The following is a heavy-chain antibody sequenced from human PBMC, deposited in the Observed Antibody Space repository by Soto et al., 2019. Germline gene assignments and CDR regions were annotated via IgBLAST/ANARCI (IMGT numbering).Heavy chain of an antibody. Sequence: ASETLSLTCTVSGGSISSGGYYWSWIRQHPGKGLEWIGYIYYSGSTYYNPSLKSRVTISVDTSKNQFSLKLSSVTAADTAVYYCARHFYDSSADDAFDIWGQGTMVTVSS. D-gene: IGHD3-22*01. J-gene: IGHJ3*02. CDR3: ARHFYDSSADDAFDI. CDR2: IYYSGST. V-gene: IGHV4-31*03. CDR1: GGSISSGGYY.